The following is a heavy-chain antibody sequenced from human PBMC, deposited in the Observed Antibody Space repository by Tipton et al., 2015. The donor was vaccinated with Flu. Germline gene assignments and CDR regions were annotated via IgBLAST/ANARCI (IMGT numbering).Heavy chain of an antibody. J-gene: IGHJ5*02. Sequence: QLVQSGPEVKKPGASVKVSCKASGYTFTGYYMHWVRQAPGQGLEWMGWINPNSGGTNYAQKFQGRVTMTRDTSISTAYMELSRLRSDDTAVYYCARAGTSEDSSGWSWFDPWGQGTLVTVSS. CDR3: ARAGTSEDSSGWSWFDP. V-gene: IGHV1-2*02. CDR2: INPNSGGT. D-gene: IGHD3-22*01. CDR1: GYTFTGYY.